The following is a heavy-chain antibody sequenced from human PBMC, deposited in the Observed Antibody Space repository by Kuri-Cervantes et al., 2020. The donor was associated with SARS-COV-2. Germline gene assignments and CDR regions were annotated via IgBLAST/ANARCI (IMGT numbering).Heavy chain of an antibody. V-gene: IGHV1-69*13. D-gene: IGHD1-26*01. CDR3: ARGGWGVCSGRYHYYYYMDV. Sequence: SVKVSCKASGGTFSSYAISWVRQAPGQGLEWMGGIIPIIGTADYAQKFQGRVTITADESTSTAYMELSSLRSEDTAVYYCARGGWGVCSGRYHYYYYMDVWGKGTTVTVSS. J-gene: IGHJ6*03. CDR2: IIPIIGTA. CDR1: GGTFSSYA.